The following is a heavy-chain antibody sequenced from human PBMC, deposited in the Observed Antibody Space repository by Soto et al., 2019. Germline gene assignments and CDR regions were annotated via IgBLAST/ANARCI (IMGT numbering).Heavy chain of an antibody. CDR2: ISRSYSYI. D-gene: IGHD6-6*01. CDR1: GFTFSSYS. CDR3: ARTVYSSSSEAFDY. Sequence: GGSLILSCAASGFTFSSYSMNWVRQAPGKGLEWVSSISRSYSYIYYADSVKGRFTISRDNAKNSLYLQMNSLRADDTAVYYCARTVYSSSSEAFDYWGQGTLVTVSS. V-gene: IGHV3-21*01. J-gene: IGHJ4*02.